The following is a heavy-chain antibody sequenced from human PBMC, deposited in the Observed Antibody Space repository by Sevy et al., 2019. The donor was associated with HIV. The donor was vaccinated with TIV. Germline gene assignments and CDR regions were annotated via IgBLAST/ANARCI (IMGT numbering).Heavy chain of an antibody. Sequence: GGSLRLSCAASGFTFSDYYMGWIRQAPGRGLEWVPYISKSGSTMYYADSVKGRFTISRDNARNSLYLQMNSLRAEDTAVYFCARAMGSYTFDYWGQGTLVTVSS. CDR1: GFTFSDYY. CDR2: ISKSGSTM. V-gene: IGHV3-11*01. J-gene: IGHJ4*02. CDR3: ARAMGSYTFDY. D-gene: IGHD1-26*01.